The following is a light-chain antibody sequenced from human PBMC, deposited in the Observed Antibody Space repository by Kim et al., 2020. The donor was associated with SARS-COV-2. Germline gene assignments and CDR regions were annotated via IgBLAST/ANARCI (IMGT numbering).Light chain of an antibody. V-gene: IGKV3-11*01. CDR1: QSVSSY. Sequence: EIVLTQSPATLSLSPGERATLSCRASQSVSSYLAWYQQKPGQAPGLLIYDASNRATGIPARFSGSGSGTDFTLTISSLQPEDFAVYYCQQRSNWPPWTFGQGTKLDIK. CDR2: DAS. J-gene: IGKJ1*01. CDR3: QQRSNWPPWT.